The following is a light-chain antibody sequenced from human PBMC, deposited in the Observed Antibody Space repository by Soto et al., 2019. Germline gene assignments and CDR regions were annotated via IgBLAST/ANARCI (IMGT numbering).Light chain of an antibody. J-gene: IGKJ1*01. CDR3: QQYGNTLWT. CDR2: RAS. CDR1: QSVSGNN. V-gene: IGKV3-20*01. Sequence: IVLTQSPGTLSLSPGERATLSCRASQSVSGNNLVWYQQKPGQAPRLLIHRASNRATGIPDRISGSGSGTDFTLTISRLEPEDFAVYYCQQYGNTLWTFGQGTKVEIK.